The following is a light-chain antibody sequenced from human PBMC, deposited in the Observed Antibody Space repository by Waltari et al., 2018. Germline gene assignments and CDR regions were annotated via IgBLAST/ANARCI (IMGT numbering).Light chain of an antibody. V-gene: IGKV1-39*01. CDR1: QSITSS. Sequence: DIQMTQYPSSLSASVGDRVTITCRASQSITSSLNWYQQRPGKAPKLLIYAASSLHSGVPSMFSGSGSATYFTLTINSLQPEDFATYYCQQSHSSPLTFGGGTKVEN. J-gene: IGKJ4*01. CDR2: AAS. CDR3: QQSHSSPLT.